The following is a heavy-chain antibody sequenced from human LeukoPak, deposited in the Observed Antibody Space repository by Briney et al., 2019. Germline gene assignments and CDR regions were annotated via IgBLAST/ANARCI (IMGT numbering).Heavy chain of an antibody. J-gene: IGHJ4*02. CDR3: ASTDYGGYFDY. CDR1: GGSLSSGGYY. CDR2: IYYSGST. D-gene: IGHD4-23*01. V-gene: IGHV4-31*03. Sequence: PSETLSLTRTVSGGSLSSGGYYWRWIRQHPGTGLEWIGYIYYSGSTYYNPSLKSRVTISVDTSKNQFSLKLSSVTAADTAVYYCASTDYGGYFDYWGQGTLVTVSS.